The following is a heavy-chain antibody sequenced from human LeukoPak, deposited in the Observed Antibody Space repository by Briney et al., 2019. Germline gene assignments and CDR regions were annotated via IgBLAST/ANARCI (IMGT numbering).Heavy chain of an antibody. J-gene: IGHJ4*02. Sequence: SGGSLRLSCAASGFTFSSFEMSWVRQAPGKGLEWVSYISSSGSTIYYADSVKGRFTISRDNAKNSLYLQMSSLRAEDTAVYYCARDRSYGSFNYWGQGTLVTVSS. V-gene: IGHV3-48*03. D-gene: IGHD5-18*01. CDR1: GFTFSSFE. CDR2: ISSSGSTI. CDR3: ARDRSYGSFNY.